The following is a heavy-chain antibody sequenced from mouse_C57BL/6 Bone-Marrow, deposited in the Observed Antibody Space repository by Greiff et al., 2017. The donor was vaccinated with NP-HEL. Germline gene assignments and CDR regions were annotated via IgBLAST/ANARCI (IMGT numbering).Heavy chain of an antibody. V-gene: IGHV1-81*01. Sequence: QVHVKQSGAELARPGASVKLSCKASGYTFTSYGISWVKQRTGQGLEWIGEIYPRSGNTYYNEKFKGKATLTADKSSSTAYMELRSLTSEDSAVYFCARKIYYGYDYWGQGTTLTVSS. CDR1: GYTFTSYG. D-gene: IGHD2-2*01. CDR2: IYPRSGNT. J-gene: IGHJ2*01. CDR3: ARKIYYGYDY.